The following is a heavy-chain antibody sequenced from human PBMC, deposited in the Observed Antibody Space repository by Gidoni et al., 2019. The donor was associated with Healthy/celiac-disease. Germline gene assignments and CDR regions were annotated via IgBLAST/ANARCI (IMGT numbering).Heavy chain of an antibody. D-gene: IGHD3-3*01. CDR3: ARTTAYDFWSGYLTPGGWFDP. V-gene: IGHV1-3*01. CDR1: GYTFTSYA. Sequence: QVQLVQSGAEVKKPGASVKVSCKASGYTFTSYAMHWVRQAPGQRLEWMGWIHAGNGNTKYSQKFQGRVTITRDTSASTAYMELSSLRSEDTAVYYCARTTAYDFWSGYLTPGGWFDPWGQGTLVTVSS. CDR2: IHAGNGNT. J-gene: IGHJ5*02.